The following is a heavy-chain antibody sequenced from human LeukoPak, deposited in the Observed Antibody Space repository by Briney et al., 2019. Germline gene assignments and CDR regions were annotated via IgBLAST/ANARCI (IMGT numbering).Heavy chain of an antibody. CDR1: GFTFGDYA. J-gene: IGHJ3*02. CDR3: TSFGYYSDAFDI. CDR2: IRSKAYGGTT. D-gene: IGHD3-10*01. V-gene: IGHV3-49*04. Sequence: GGSLRLSRTASGFTFGDYAMSWVRQAPGKGLEWVGFIRSKAYGGTTEYAASVKGRFTISRDDSKSIAYLQMNSLKTEDTAVYYCTSFGYYSDAFDIWGQGTMVTVSS.